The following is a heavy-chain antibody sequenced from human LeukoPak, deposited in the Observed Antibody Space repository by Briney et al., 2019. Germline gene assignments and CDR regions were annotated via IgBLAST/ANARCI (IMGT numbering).Heavy chain of an antibody. Sequence: SETLSLTCTVSGGSISSSSYYWGWIRQPPGKGLEWIGSIYYSGSTYYNPSLKSRVTISVDTSKNQFSLKLMSVTAADTAVYFCAREGISMGQRLNRENSIYFDYWGPGTLVTVSS. CDR1: GGSISSSSYY. CDR2: IYYSGST. CDR3: AREGISMGQRLNRENSIYFDY. D-gene: IGHD3-10*01. V-gene: IGHV4-39*07. J-gene: IGHJ4*02.